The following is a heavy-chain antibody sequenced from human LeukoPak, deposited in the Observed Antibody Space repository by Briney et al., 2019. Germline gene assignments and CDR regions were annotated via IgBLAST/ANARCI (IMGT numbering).Heavy chain of an antibody. CDR2: ISGSGGST. V-gene: IGHV3-23*01. D-gene: IGHD5-12*01. CDR1: GFAFSSYA. CDR3: ARDVGGYPYYFDY. J-gene: IGHJ4*02. Sequence: GGSLRLSCAASGFAFSSYAMSWVRQAPGKGLEWVSGISGSGGSTYYADSVKGRFTTSRDNSKNTLYLQMNSLRAEDTAIYYCARDVGGYPYYFDYWGQGTLVTVSS.